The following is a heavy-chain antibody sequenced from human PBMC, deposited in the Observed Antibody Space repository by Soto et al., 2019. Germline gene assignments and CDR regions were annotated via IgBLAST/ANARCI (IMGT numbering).Heavy chain of an antibody. J-gene: IGHJ4*02. CDR3: TAYYDSSGYYYVPLDFDY. D-gene: IGHD3-22*01. Sequence: PGGSLRLSCAASGFTFINAWMNWVRQAPGKGLEWVGRIKSKTDGGTTDYAAPVKGRFTISRDDSKNTLYLQMNSLKTEDTAVYYCTAYYDSSGYYYVPLDFDYWGQGTLVTVS. CDR1: GFTFINAW. CDR2: IKSKTDGGTT. V-gene: IGHV3-15*07.